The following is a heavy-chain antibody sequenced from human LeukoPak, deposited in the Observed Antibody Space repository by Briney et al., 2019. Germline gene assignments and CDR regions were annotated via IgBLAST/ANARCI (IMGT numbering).Heavy chain of an antibody. Sequence: ASVKVSCKVSGYTFTSYGISWVRQAPGQGLEWMGWISAYNGNTNYAEKLQGRVTMTTDTSTSTAYMELRSLRSDDTAVYYCARVGTGGDWFDPWGQGTLVTVSS. D-gene: IGHD2-8*02. V-gene: IGHV1-18*01. CDR1: GYTFTSYG. CDR2: ISAYNGNT. J-gene: IGHJ5*02. CDR3: ARVGTGGDWFDP.